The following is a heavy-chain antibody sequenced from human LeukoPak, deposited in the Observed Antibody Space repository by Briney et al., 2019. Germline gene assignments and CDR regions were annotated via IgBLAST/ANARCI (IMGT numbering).Heavy chain of an antibody. V-gene: IGHV3-21*01. Sequence: SGGSLRLSCAASGFTFSSYEMNWVRQAPGKGLEWVSSISSSSSYIYFADSVKGRFTVSRDNAKNSLYLQMNSLRAEDTAVYYCARTDIVLVPPAMNLIDYWGQGTLVTVSS. J-gene: IGHJ4*02. CDR1: GFTFSSYE. D-gene: IGHD2-2*01. CDR3: ARTDIVLVPPAMNLIDY. CDR2: ISSSSSYI.